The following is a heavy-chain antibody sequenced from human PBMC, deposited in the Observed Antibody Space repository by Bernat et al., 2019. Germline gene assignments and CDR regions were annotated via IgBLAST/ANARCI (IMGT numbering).Heavy chain of an antibody. J-gene: IGHJ4*02. CDR3: AREGGRGYSFDY. V-gene: IGHV3-7*01. D-gene: IGHD6-25*01. CDR1: GFTFTDYG. Sequence: EMQLVESGGGLVQPGGSLRLSCAASGFTFTDYGMPWVRQAPGQGLEWVANIRQDGSNKNYADSVKGRFAISRDNAKNSLYLQMNSLRAEDTAVYYCAREGGRGYSFDYWGQGTLVTVSS. CDR2: IRQDGSNK.